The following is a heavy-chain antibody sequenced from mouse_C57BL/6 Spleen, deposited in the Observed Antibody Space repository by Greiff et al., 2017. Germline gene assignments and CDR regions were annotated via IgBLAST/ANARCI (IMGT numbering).Heavy chain of an antibody. D-gene: IGHD1-1*01. CDR3: ARYHYYGSRYFDY. V-gene: IGHV1-66*01. Sequence: VQLQESGPELVKPGASVKISCKASGYSFTSYDIHWVKQRPGQGLEWIGCIYPGRGNTKYNEKFKGKATLTADTSSSTAYMQLSSLTSADSAVYYCARYHYYGSRYFDYWGQGTTLTVSS. CDR1: GYSFTSYD. CDR2: IYPGRGNT. J-gene: IGHJ2*01.